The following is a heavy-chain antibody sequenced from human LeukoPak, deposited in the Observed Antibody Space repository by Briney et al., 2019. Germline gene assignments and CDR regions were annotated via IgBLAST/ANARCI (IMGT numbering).Heavy chain of an antibody. CDR1: XGSIXSXX. V-gene: IGHV4-59*12. Sequence: LXXXXTVXXGSIXSXXWSWIRXPPGXXLXXXXXXYYSGSTNYNPSLKSRVTISVDTSKNQFSLKLSSVTAADTAVYYCARAKGSSGWYPRGGFDIWGQGTMVTVSS. D-gene: IGHD6-19*01. CDR2: XYYSGST. J-gene: IGHJ3*02. CDR3: ARAKGSSGWYPRGGFDI.